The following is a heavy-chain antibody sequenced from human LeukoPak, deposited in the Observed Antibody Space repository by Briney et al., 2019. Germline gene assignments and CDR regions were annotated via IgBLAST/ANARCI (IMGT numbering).Heavy chain of an antibody. Sequence: SETLSLTCAVYGGSFSGYYWSWIRQPPGKGLEWIGEINHSGSTNYNPSLKSRVTISVDTSKNQFSLKLSSVTAADTAVYYCARGYGGSYYGDDYWGQGTLVTVSS. J-gene: IGHJ4*02. V-gene: IGHV4-34*01. CDR2: INHSGST. CDR3: ARGYGGSYYGDDY. D-gene: IGHD1-26*01. CDR1: GGSFSGYY.